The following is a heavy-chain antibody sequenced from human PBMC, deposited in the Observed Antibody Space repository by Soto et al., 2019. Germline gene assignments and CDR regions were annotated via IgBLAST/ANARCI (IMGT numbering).Heavy chain of an antibody. D-gene: IGHD4-17*01. Sequence: GGSLRLSCAASGFTVSSNYMSWARQAPGKGLEWVSVIYSGGSTYYADSVKGRFTISRDNSKNTLYLQMNSLRAEDTAVYYCARDMYGDYDAFDIWGQGTMVTVSS. CDR1: GFTVSSNY. CDR2: IYSGGST. J-gene: IGHJ3*02. V-gene: IGHV3-66*01. CDR3: ARDMYGDYDAFDI.